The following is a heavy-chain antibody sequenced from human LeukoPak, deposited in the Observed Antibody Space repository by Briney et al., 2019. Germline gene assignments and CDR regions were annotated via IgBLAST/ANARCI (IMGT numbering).Heavy chain of an antibody. J-gene: IGHJ4*02. D-gene: IGHD3-22*01. CDR2: IYYSGST. CDR1: GGSISSSSYY. CDR3: ARNNYYDSSGYFHFDY. V-gene: IGHV4-39*01. Sequence: SETLSLTCTVSGGSISSSSYYWGWIRQPPGKGLEWIGSIYYSGSTYYNPSLKSRVTISVDTSKNQFSLKLSSVTAADTAVYYCARNNYYDSSGYFHFDYWGRGTLVTVSS.